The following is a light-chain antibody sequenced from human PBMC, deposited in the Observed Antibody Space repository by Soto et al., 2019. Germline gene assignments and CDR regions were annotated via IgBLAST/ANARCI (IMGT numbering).Light chain of an antibody. CDR2: KAS. V-gene: IGKV1-5*03. CDR1: QSISTW. J-gene: IGKJ4*01. Sequence: DIQMTQSPSTLSASVGDRVTITCRASQSISTWLAWYQQKPGKAPKLLIYKASSLESGVPSRFSGSRSGTEFTLTISSLQHDDFETYYCQQYNTYPLTFGGGTTEEIK. CDR3: QQYNTYPLT.